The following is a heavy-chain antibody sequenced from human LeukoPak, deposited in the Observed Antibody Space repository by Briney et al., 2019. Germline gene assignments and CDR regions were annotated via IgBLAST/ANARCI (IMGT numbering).Heavy chain of an antibody. Sequence: GGSLRLSCAASGFTFDDYAMHWVRQAPGEGLEWVSGISWNSGSIGYADSVKGRFTISRDNAKNSLYLQMKSLRAEDTALYYCAKDIGVTTRPRYRYYYYYYGMDVWGQGTTVTVSS. J-gene: IGHJ6*02. CDR2: ISWNSGSI. CDR3: AKDIGVTTRPRYRYYYYYYGMDV. V-gene: IGHV3-9*01. CDR1: GFTFDDYA. D-gene: IGHD4-11*01.